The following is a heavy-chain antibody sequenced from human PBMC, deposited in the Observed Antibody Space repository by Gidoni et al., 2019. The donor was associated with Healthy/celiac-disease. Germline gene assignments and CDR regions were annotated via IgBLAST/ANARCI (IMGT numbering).Heavy chain of an antibody. J-gene: IGHJ6*02. D-gene: IGHD3-3*01. Sequence: QVQLVQSGAEVKKPGASVKVSCTASGYTFTSYDIHWVRQATGQGLEWMGWMNPNSGNTGYAQKFQGRVTMTRNTSISTAYMELSSLRSEDTAVYYCASYYDFWSGYYYGMDVWGQGTTVTVSS. V-gene: IGHV1-8*01. CDR1: GYTFTSYD. CDR2: MNPNSGNT. CDR3: ASYYDFWSGYYYGMDV.